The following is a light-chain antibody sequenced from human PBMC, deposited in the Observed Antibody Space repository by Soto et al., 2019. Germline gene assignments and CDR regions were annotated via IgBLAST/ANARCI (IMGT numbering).Light chain of an antibody. Sequence: EMVVTQSPGTLSLSPGQRTTLSCRVSQSVSSSYLAWYQQKPGQAPRLLIYGASIRATGIPDRFSGSVSGTDFTLTISRLEPEDFAVYYCQQYGGSPLITFGGGTKVDIK. V-gene: IGKV3-20*01. CDR1: QSVSSSY. CDR3: QQYGGSPLIT. CDR2: GAS. J-gene: IGKJ4*01.